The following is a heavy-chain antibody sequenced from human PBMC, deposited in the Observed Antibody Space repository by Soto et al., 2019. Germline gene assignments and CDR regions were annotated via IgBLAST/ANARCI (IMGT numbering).Heavy chain of an antibody. CDR2: IVSNTGSI. J-gene: IGHJ4*02. D-gene: IGHD3-16*01. CDR3: VKDIEPGGAAY. V-gene: IGHV3-9*02. Sequence: LQVVESGGDLVQPGRSLRLSCAVSGFTSDDHGMHWVRQAPGKGLEWVSGIVSNTGSIGYADAVRGRFTISKDNAKKDLHLQNGSLRGEGTGLYYCVKDIEPGGAAYWGQGTLVTVSS. CDR1: GFTSDDHG.